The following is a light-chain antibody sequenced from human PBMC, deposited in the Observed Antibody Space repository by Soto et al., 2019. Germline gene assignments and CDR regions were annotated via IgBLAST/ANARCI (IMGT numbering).Light chain of an antibody. Sequence: DIVMTQSPLSLPVNPGEPASISCRSSQSLLHGNGLNYLQWYLQQPGQSPQLLIYLGSTRASGVPVRLSGSGSGTDFTLKINTVEAEDVGVYYCMQCLEVPFTFGPGTRVDIK. V-gene: IGKV2-28*01. CDR3: MQCLEVPFT. CDR1: QSLLHGNGLNY. J-gene: IGKJ3*01. CDR2: LGS.